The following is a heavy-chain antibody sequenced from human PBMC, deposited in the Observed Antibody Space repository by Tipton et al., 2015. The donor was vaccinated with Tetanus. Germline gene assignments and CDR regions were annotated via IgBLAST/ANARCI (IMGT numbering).Heavy chain of an antibody. Sequence: LRLSCTVSGGSISSGDYYWSWIRQPPGKGLEWIGYIYYSGSTYYNPSLKSRVTISVDTSKNQFSLKLSSVTAADTAVYYCARVRVGYSGIPPVGWYFDLWGRGTLVTVSS. V-gene: IGHV4-30-4*01. D-gene: IGHD1-26*01. J-gene: IGHJ2*01. CDR3: ARVRVGYSGIPPVGWYFDL. CDR2: IYYSGST. CDR1: GGSISSGDYY.